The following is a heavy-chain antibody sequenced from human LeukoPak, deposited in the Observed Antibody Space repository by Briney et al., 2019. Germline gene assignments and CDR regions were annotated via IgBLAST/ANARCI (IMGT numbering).Heavy chain of an antibody. J-gene: IGHJ6*03. CDR2: IYYSGNT. CDR3: ARDGGLYSSSWYGAGYYYYYMDV. V-gene: IGHV4-39*07. CDR1: GASISSSNSY. Sequence: SETLSLTCTVSGASISSSNSYWGWIRQPPGKGLEWIGSIYYSGNTYYNASLKSQVSISIDTSKNQFSLKLSSVTAADTAVYYCARDGGLYSSSWYGAGYYYYYMDVWGKGTTVTISS. D-gene: IGHD6-13*01.